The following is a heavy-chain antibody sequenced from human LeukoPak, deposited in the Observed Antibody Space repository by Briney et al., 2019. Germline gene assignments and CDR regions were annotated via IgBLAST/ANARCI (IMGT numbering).Heavy chain of an antibody. CDR2: ISSSSSYI. D-gene: IGHD4-11*01. CDR3: AREQYQGCPADY. CDR1: GFTFSSYS. J-gene: IGHJ4*02. V-gene: IGHV3-21*01. Sequence: GSLRLSCAASGFTFSSYSMNWVREAPGKGLEWVSSISSSSSYIYYADSVKGRFTISRDNAKNSLYLQMNSLRAEDTAVHYCAREQYQGCPADYWGQGTLVTVSS.